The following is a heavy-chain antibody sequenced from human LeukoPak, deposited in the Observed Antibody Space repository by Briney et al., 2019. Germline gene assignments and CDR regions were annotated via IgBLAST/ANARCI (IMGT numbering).Heavy chain of an antibody. CDR1: GGTFSSYA. Sequence: SVKVSCKASGGTFSSYAISWVRQAPGQGLEWMGRIIPIFGTANYAQKFQGRVTITTDESTSTAYLELSSLRSEDTAVYYCARDGVYYDSSGYAGFDYWGREPWSPSPQ. V-gene: IGHV1-69*05. CDR3: ARDGVYYDSSGYAGFDY. J-gene: IGHJ4*02. D-gene: IGHD3-22*01. CDR2: IIPIFGTA.